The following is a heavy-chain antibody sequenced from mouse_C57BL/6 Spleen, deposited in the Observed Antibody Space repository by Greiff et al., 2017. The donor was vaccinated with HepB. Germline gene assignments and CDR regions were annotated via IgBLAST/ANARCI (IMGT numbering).Heavy chain of an antibody. CDR2: ISDGGSYT. V-gene: IGHV5-4*01. D-gene: IGHD1-1*01. J-gene: IGHJ2*01. CDR3: ARDRITTVVPFDY. Sequence: EVQVVESGGGLVKPGGSLKLSCAASGFTFSSYAMSWVRQTPEKRLEWVATISDGGSYTYYPDNVKGRFTISRDNAKNNLYLQMSHLKSEDTAMYYCARDRITTVVPFDYWGQGTTLTVSS. CDR1: GFTFSSYA.